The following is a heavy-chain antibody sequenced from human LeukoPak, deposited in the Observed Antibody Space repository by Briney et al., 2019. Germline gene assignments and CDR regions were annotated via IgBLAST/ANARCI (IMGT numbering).Heavy chain of an antibody. Sequence: PGGSLRLSCAASGFMFDDHGMSWVRQVAGKGLEWVSGINWDGGSTGYADSVKGRFTISRDNAKNSLYLQMNSLRAEDTAVYYCARASGLGTTKVVDYWGQGTLVTVSS. D-gene: IGHD1-26*01. J-gene: IGHJ4*02. V-gene: IGHV3-20*04. CDR2: INWDGGST. CDR1: GFMFDDHG. CDR3: ARASGLGTTKVVDY.